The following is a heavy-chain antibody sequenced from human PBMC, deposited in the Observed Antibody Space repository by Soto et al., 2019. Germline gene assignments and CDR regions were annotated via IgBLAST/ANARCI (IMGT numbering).Heavy chain of an antibody. D-gene: IGHD6-19*01. CDR3: ARGSGWDTFDY. V-gene: IGHV5-10-1*01. Sequence: GESLKISCEVSGYSFTKFWITWVRQMPGKGLEWMGKLDPSDSYTSFSPSFQGQVTASIEKSINTAYLKWSSLKASDTATYYCARGSGWDTFDYWGQGTEVTVSS. CDR2: LDPSDSYT. CDR1: GYSFTKFW. J-gene: IGHJ4*02.